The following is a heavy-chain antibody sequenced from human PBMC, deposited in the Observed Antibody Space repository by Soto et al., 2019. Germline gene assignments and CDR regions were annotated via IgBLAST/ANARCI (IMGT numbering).Heavy chain of an antibody. CDR3: ARGYCSGGSCQNFDY. CDR1: GYTFTSYG. V-gene: IGHV1-18*01. Sequence: ASVKVSCKASGYTFTSYGISWVRQAPEQGLEWMGWISAYNGNTNYAQKLQGRVTMTTDTSTSTAYMELRSLRSDDTAVYYCARGYCSGGSCQNFDYWGQGTLVTVSS. CDR2: ISAYNGNT. J-gene: IGHJ4*02. D-gene: IGHD2-15*01.